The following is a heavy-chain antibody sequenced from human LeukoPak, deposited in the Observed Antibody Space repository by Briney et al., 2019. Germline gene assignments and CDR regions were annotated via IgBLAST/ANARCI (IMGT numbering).Heavy chain of an antibody. Sequence: SETLSLTCIVSGGSISSQYWSWIRQPPGKGLEWIGYISNSGSTNYNPSLESRVTLAVDTSKNQFSLKLSSVPAADTAVYFCARRAGDQQVSPVYFDNWGQGTLVTVSS. V-gene: IGHV4-59*08. J-gene: IGHJ4*02. CDR3: ARRAGDQQVSPVYFDN. CDR1: GGSISSQY. D-gene: IGHD2-2*01. CDR2: ISNSGST.